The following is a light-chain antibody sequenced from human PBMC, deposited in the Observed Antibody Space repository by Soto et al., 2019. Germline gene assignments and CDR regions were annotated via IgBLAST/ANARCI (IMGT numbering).Light chain of an antibody. CDR2: GAS. V-gene: IGKV3-20*01. Sequence: EIVLTQSPGTLSLSPGERATLSCRASQSVSSSYFAWYQQKPGQAPRLLIYGASSRATGIPDRFSGTGSGTDFTLTISRREPEDFAVDYCQQYGTSLWTVGQGTKVDIK. J-gene: IGKJ1*01. CDR1: QSVSSSY. CDR3: QQYGTSLWT.